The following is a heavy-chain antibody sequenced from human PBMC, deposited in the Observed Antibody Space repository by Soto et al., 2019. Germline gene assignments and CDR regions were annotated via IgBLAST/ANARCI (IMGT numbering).Heavy chain of an antibody. CDR1: GYTSTSYG. J-gene: IGHJ6*02. CDR3: ARKTHSSGWYSAVSYYYYGMDV. D-gene: IGHD6-19*01. CDR2: ISAYNGNT. V-gene: IGHV1-18*01. Sequence: ASVKVSCKASGYTSTSYGISWVRQAPGQGLERMGWISAYNGNTNYAQKLQGRVTMTTDTSTSTAYMELRSLRSDDTAVYYCARKTHSSGWYSAVSYYYYGMDVWGQGTTVTVSS.